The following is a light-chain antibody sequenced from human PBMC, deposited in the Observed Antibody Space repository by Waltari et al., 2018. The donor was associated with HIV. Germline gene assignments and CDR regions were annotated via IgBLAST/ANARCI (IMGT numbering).Light chain of an antibody. J-gene: IGKJ3*01. CDR1: QSVSGY. V-gene: IGKV3-11*01. CDR3: QQLGRWPPLFT. Sequence: EIVLTQSPATLSLSPGERATLSCRASQSVSGYLAWYQQKPGQAPRLLIYDTSNMATGIPARFSGSGSVTDFTLTISSLEPEDFALYYCQQLGRWPPLFTFGPGTKVDIK. CDR2: DTS.